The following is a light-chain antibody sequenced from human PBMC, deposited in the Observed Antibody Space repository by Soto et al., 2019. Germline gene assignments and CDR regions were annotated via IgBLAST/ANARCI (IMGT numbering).Light chain of an antibody. Sequence: SVLTLYTATVSLSPGERATLSCRASQSVSSYLAWYQQKPGQAPRLLIYDASSRATGIPDRFSGSGSGTDFTLTISRLEPEDFAVYYYQQYGSSPPWTFGQGTKVDIK. CDR1: QSVSSY. V-gene: IGKV3-20*01. CDR2: DAS. J-gene: IGKJ1*01. CDR3: QQYGSSPPWT.